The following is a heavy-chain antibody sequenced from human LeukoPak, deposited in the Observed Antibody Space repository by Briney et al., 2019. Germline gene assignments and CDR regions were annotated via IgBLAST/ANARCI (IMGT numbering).Heavy chain of an antibody. CDR2: INPNSGGT. CDR1: GYTFTGYY. Sequence: ASVKVSCKASGYTFTGYYMHWVRQTPGQGLEWMGWINPNSGGTNYAQKFQGRVTMTRDTSISTAYMELSRLRSDDTAVYYCARDGEMATLFDYWGQGTLVTVSS. D-gene: IGHD5-24*01. V-gene: IGHV1-2*02. J-gene: IGHJ4*02. CDR3: ARDGEMATLFDY.